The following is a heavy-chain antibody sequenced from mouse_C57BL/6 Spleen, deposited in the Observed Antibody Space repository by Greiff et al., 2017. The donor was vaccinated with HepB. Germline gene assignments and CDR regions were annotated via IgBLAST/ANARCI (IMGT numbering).Heavy chain of an antibody. Sequence: VQLQQSGPGLVAPSQSLSITCTVSGFSLTSYCVSWVRQPPGKGLEWLGVIWGDGSTNYHSALITRLSISKDNSKSQAFLKLNSLQTDDTATYYCAKSNGNGAMDYWGQGTSVTVSS. CDR1: GFSLTSYC. CDR2: IWGDGST. V-gene: IGHV2-3*01. CDR3: AKSNGNGAMDY. J-gene: IGHJ4*01.